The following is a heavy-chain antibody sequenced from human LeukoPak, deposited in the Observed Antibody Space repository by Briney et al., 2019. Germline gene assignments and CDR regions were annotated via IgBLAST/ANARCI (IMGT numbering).Heavy chain of an antibody. CDR2: INHSGST. V-gene: IGHV4-34*01. CDR1: GGSFSGYY. Sequence: SETLSLTCAVYGGSFSGYYWSWIRQPPGKGLEWIGEINHSGSTNYNPSLKSRVTISVDTSKNQFSLKLGSVTAADTAVYYCARGRARITMIVVANNWFDPWGQGTLVTVSS. J-gene: IGHJ5*02. CDR3: ARGRARITMIVVANNWFDP. D-gene: IGHD3-22*01.